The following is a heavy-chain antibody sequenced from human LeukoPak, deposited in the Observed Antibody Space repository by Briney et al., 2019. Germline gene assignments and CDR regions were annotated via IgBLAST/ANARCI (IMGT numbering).Heavy chain of an antibody. CDR1: GYTFTSYG. Sequence: GASVKVSCKASGYTFTSYGISWVRQAPGQGLEWMGWISAYNGNTNYAQKLQGRVTMTTDTSTSTAYMELRSLRSDDTAVYYCAKDMITFGGVISYYFDYWGQGTLVTVSS. J-gene: IGHJ4*02. CDR2: ISAYNGNT. CDR3: AKDMITFGGVISYYFDY. V-gene: IGHV1-18*01. D-gene: IGHD3-16*02.